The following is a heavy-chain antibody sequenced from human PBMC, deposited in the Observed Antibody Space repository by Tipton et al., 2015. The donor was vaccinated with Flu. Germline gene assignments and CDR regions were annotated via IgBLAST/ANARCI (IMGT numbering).Heavy chain of an antibody. V-gene: IGHV4-61*08. CDR1: GGSVSSAGPY. D-gene: IGHD2-8*01. J-gene: IGHJ2*01. CDR3: ARMRARDCTLGACYLWWFDL. Sequence: TLSLTCTVSGGSVSSAGPYWTWIRQPPGKGLEFIGQIFNSGNTDYNPSLKSRLTISVDTSKNQFSLKLTSVTAADTAVYYCARMRARDCTLGACYLWWFDLWGRGTLVTVSS. CDR2: IFNSGNT.